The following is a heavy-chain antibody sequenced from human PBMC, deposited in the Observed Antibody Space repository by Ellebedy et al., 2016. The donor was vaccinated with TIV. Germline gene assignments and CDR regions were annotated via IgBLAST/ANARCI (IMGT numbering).Heavy chain of an antibody. CDR3: VRHLGYADSEIDF. CDR2: IYPGDYDT. D-gene: IGHD4-17*01. CDR1: GYDFTDYW. Sequence: GGSLRLSCKVSGYDFTDYWIGWVRQMPGKGLESMGIIYPGDYDTRYSPSFEGQVTISVDKSITTTYLEWSSLKASDTAMYYCVRHLGYADSEIDFWGQGTLVTVSS. J-gene: IGHJ4*02. V-gene: IGHV5-51*01.